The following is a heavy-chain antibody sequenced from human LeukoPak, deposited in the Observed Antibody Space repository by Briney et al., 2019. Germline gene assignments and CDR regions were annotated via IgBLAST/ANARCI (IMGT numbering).Heavy chain of an antibody. D-gene: IGHD1-1*01. Sequence: SETLSLTCTVSGGSVSSSYYWGWIRQPPGKGLEWIGSICSGGSICSNPSLESRVTISVDSSRSHFFLQLTSATAADTAVYFCARDGPWKSDYWGQGTLVTVSS. J-gene: IGHJ4*02. CDR1: GGSVSSSYY. V-gene: IGHV4-39*02. CDR2: ICSGGSI. CDR3: ARDGPWKSDY.